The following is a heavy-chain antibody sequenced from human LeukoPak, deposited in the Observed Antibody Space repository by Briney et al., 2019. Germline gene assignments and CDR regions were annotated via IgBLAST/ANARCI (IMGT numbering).Heavy chain of an antibody. J-gene: IGHJ5*02. D-gene: IGHD3-10*01. V-gene: IGHV4-59*01. CDR1: GAYITSYS. Sequence: SETLSLTRSISGAYITSYSWSWIRQPPGEALEWIGCVYERGDTDFNPSLKSRVTISRDASRNQFSLHFNSVTAADTALYYCARDGVNYYGSGNWFDPWGLGTLVTVSS. CDR3: ARDGVNYYGSGNWFDP. CDR2: VYERGDT.